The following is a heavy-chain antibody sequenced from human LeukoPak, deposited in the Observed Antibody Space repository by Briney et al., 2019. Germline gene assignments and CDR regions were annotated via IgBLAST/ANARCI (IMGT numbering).Heavy chain of an antibody. D-gene: IGHD3-22*01. J-gene: IGHJ4*02. Sequence: GGFLRLSCAASGFTFSSYEMNWVRQAPGKGLEWASYISSSGSTIYYADSVKGRFTISRDNAKNSLYLQMNSLRAEDTAVYYCARESLTGDYYDSSAAYWGQGTLVTVSS. CDR1: GFTFSSYE. CDR3: ARESLTGDYYDSSAAY. V-gene: IGHV3-48*03. CDR2: ISSSGSTI.